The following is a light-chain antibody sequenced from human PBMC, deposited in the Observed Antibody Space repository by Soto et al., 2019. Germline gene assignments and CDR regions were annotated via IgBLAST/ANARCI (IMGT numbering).Light chain of an antibody. Sequence: EILMTQSPATLSVSPGEGATLSCRARQTVSSNLAWYQQKPGQAPRLLIYGASTRATGIPARFSGSGSGTEFTLTISSLQSEDFAVYYCQQYNNWPPWTFGQGTKVEIK. CDR1: QTVSSN. CDR2: GAS. J-gene: IGKJ1*01. CDR3: QQYNNWPPWT. V-gene: IGKV3-15*01.